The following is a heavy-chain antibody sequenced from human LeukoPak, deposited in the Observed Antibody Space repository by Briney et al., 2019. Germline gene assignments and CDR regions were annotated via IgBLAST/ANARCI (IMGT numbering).Heavy chain of an antibody. Sequence: PSETLSLTCAVSGYSISSGYYWGWIRQPPGKGLEWIGSIYHSGSTYYNPSLKSRVTISVDTSRNQFSLKLSSVTAADTAVYYCARSQPYDFDYWGQGTLVTVSS. J-gene: IGHJ4*02. CDR2: IYHSGST. D-gene: IGHD3-16*01. V-gene: IGHV4-38-2*01. CDR3: ARSQPYDFDY. CDR1: GYSISSGYY.